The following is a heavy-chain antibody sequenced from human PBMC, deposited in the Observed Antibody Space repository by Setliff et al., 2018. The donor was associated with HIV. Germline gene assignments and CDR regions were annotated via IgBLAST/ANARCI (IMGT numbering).Heavy chain of an antibody. V-gene: IGHV1-2*02. Sequence: ASVKVSCKASGYTFTGYYMHWVRQAPGQGLEWMGWINPNSGGTNYAQKFQGRVTMTRDTSISTAYMELRRLRSDDTAVYYCASLVPYSSPGRSAFDIWGQGTMVTVSS. D-gene: IGHD6-19*01. J-gene: IGHJ3*02. CDR1: GYTFTGYY. CDR2: INPNSGGT. CDR3: ASLVPYSSPGRSAFDI.